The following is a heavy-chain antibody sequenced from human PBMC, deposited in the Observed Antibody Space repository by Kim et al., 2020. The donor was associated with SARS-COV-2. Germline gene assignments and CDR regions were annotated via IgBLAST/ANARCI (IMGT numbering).Heavy chain of an antibody. D-gene: IGHD1-26*01. J-gene: IGHJ4*02. CDR1: GFTFDDYA. Sequence: GGSLRLSCAASGFTFDDYAMHWVRQAPGKGLEWVSGISWNSGSIGYADSVKGRFTISRDNAKNSLYLQMNSLRAEDTALYYCAKDMRWELLSFGFDYWGQGTLVTVSS. CDR2: ISWNSGSI. V-gene: IGHV3-9*01. CDR3: AKDMRWELLSFGFDY.